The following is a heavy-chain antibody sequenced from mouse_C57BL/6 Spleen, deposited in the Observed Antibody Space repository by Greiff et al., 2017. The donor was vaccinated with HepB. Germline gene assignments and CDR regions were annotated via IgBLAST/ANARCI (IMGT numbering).Heavy chain of an antibody. CDR1: GYSITSGYD. J-gene: IGHJ2*01. V-gene: IGHV3-1*01. Sequence: EVKLVESGPGMVKPSQSLSLTCTVTGYSITSGYDWHWIRHFPGNKLEWMGYISYSGSTNYNPSLKSRISITHDTSKNHFFLKLNSVTTEDTATYYCARERSNYGFDYWGQGTTLTVSS. CDR2: ISYSGST. CDR3: ARERSNYGFDY. D-gene: IGHD2-5*01.